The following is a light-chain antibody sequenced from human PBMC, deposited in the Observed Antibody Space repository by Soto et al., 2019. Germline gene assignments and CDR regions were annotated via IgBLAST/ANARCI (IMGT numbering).Light chain of an antibody. CDR2: GAS. V-gene: IGKV3-20*01. J-gene: IGKJ1*01. CDR3: QQYGDSPWT. Sequence: EIVMTQSPATLSVSPGERATLSCRASQSVSSKLAWYQQKPGQAPRLLIYGASSRATAIPDRFSGSGSGTDFTLTISRLEPEDFAVYYCQQYGDSPWTFGQGTKVEIK. CDR1: QSVSSK.